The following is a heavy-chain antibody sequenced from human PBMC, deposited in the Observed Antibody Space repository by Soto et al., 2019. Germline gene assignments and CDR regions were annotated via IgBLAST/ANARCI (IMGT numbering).Heavy chain of an antibody. D-gene: IGHD6-13*01. CDR1: SASISSSSYT. Sequence: PSETLSLTCTVSSASISSSSYTWGWIRQPPGKGLEWIGSIYYSGTTYYNPSLNSRVTVSVDTSKNQFSLKLSSVTAADTAVYYCARHGYYSISWYVTVRPFDYWGQGTLVTVSS. CDR2: IYYSGTT. V-gene: IGHV4-39*01. J-gene: IGHJ4*02. CDR3: ARHGYYSISWYVTVRPFDY.